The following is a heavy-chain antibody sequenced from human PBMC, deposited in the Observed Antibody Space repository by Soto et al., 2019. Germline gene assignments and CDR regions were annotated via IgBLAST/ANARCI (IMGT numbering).Heavy chain of an antibody. CDR2: IYYSGST. J-gene: IGHJ6*02. CDR1: GGSIISYY. CDR3: AREDYGGNSTLYYYGMDV. D-gene: IGHD4-17*01. V-gene: IGHV4-59*01. Sequence: PSETLSPTSPLSGGSIISYYWSWIRQPPEKGLEWIGYIYYSGSTNYNPSLKSRVTISVDTSKNQISLKLSSVTAADTAVYYCAREDYGGNSTLYYYGMDVWGQGTTVTVSS.